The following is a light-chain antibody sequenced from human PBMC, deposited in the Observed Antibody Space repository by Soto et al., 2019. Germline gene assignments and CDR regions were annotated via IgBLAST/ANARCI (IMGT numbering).Light chain of an antibody. Sequence: QSALTQPASVSGSPGQSITISCTGTRSDVGGYNYVSWYQQHPGKAPKLMIYEVSNRPSGVSNRFSGSKSGNTASLTISGLQAEDEADYYCSSYTSSNAHVFGGGTQLTVL. J-gene: IGLJ3*02. V-gene: IGLV2-14*01. CDR3: SSYTSSNAHV. CDR2: EVS. CDR1: RSDVGGYNY.